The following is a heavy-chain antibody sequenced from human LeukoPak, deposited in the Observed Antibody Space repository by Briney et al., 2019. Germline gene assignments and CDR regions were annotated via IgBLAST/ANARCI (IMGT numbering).Heavy chain of an antibody. Sequence: GGSLRLSCTGSGFTLSSYEMTWIRQAPGKGLEWVSSIDYSGDSPYYADSVKGRFTMSRDNSKNIVYLQLSSLRPEDTAVYYCTRNSGRYGISWGQGTLVTVSS. J-gene: IGHJ4*02. CDR2: IDYSGDSP. D-gene: IGHD6-19*01. CDR1: GFTLSSYE. V-gene: IGHV3-23*01. CDR3: TRNSGRYGIS.